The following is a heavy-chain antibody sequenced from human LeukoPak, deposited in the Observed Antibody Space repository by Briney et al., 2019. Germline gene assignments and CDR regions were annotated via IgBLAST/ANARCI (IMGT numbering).Heavy chain of an antibody. CDR1: GYTFTSYY. Sequence: GASVKVSCKASGYTFTSYYMHWVRQAPGQGLEWMGIINPSGGSTSYAQKFQGRVTMTRDTSTSTVYMELSSLRSEDTAVYYCARDRPLRVGATSPIYCFDYWGQGTLVTVSS. D-gene: IGHD1-26*01. V-gene: IGHV1-46*01. J-gene: IGHJ4*02. CDR2: INPSGGST. CDR3: ARDRPLRVGATSPIYCFDY.